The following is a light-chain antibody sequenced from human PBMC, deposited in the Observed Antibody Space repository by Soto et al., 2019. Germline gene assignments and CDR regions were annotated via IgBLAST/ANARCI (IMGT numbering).Light chain of an antibody. CDR1: SSNIGSNT. V-gene: IGLV1-44*01. Sequence: QSVLTQPPSASGTPGQRVTISCSGSSSNIGSNTVNWYQQLPGTAPKLLIYNNNQRPSGVPDRFSGSKTGTSASLAISGLQSEDEADYYCAAWDDSLNGLVFGTGPKVTVL. CDR2: NNN. CDR3: AAWDDSLNGLV. J-gene: IGLJ1*01.